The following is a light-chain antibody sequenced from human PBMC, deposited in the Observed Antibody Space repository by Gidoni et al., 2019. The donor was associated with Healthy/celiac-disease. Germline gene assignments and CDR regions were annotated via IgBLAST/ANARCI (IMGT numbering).Light chain of an antibody. V-gene: IGKV2-28*01. J-gene: IGKJ5*01. CDR3: MQALQTPIT. CDR2: LGS. CDR1: QSLLHSNGYNY. Sequence: EIVMTQSPLSLPVTPGEPASISCRSSQSLLHSNGYNYLDWYLQKPGQSPQLLIYLGSNRACGVPYRFSGSGSGTDFTLKISRVEAEDVGVYYCMQALQTPITFGQGTRLEIK.